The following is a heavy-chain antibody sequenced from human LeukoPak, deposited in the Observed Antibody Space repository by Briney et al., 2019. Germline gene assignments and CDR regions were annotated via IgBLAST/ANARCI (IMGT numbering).Heavy chain of an antibody. CDR1: GFTFSSYG. V-gene: IGHV3-30*02. D-gene: IGHD3-10*01. Sequence: GGSLRLSCAASGFTFSSYGMHWVRQAPGKGLEWVAFIRYDGSNKYYADSMKGRFTISRDNSKNTLYVQMNSLRVEDTAVYYCAKDLKYYGSGSYNYWGQGTLVTVSS. J-gene: IGHJ4*02. CDR2: IRYDGSNK. CDR3: AKDLKYYGSGSYNY.